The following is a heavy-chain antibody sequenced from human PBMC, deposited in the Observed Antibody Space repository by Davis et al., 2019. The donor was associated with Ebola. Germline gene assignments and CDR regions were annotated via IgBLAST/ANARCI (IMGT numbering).Heavy chain of an antibody. CDR3: ARDSGSSAFDI. CDR2: ISGGYT. J-gene: IGHJ3*02. V-gene: IGHV3-48*02. Sequence: GGSLRLSCAASGFSFTSYSMNWVRQAPGKGLEWVAYISGGYTYYAESVKGRFTISRDSAKDSLYLHMDSLRDDDTAVYYCARDSGSSAFDIWGQGTMVTVSS. CDR1: GFSFTSYS. D-gene: IGHD6-25*01.